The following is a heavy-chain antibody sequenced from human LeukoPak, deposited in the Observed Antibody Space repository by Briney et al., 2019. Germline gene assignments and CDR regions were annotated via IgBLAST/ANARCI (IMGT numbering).Heavy chain of an antibody. Sequence: GGCLRLSCAASVFTFSGRWMSWLRQAPGKGLEWVANINQDGTDKYYVDSVKGRFTISRDNAKNSLYLQMNSLRAEDTAVYYCAREIVGTHKSRFDPWGQGTLVTVSS. V-gene: IGHV3-7*03. D-gene: IGHD1-26*01. CDR1: VFTFSGRW. CDR2: INQDGTDK. J-gene: IGHJ5*02. CDR3: AREIVGTHKSRFDP.